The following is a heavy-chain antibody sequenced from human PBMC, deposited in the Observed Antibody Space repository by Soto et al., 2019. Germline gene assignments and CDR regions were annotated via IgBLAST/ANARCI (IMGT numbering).Heavy chain of an antibody. CDR1: GFVFSNYG. Sequence: QVQVVESGGGVVQPGRSLRLSCAASGFVFSNYGMHWVRQAPGKGLEWVAVISNDGNDEYYIDSVKGRFTISRDNSKNTLDLRMNTLNTGDTALYYCAEDVHSGGSHLGVAYWGQGTLVTVSS. CDR3: AEDVHSGGSHLGVAY. V-gene: IGHV3-30*18. J-gene: IGHJ4*02. D-gene: IGHD3-16*01. CDR2: ISNDGNDE.